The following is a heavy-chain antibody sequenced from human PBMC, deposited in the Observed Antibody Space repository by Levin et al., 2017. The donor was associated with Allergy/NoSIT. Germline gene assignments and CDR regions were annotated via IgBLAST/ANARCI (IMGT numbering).Heavy chain of an antibody. CDR3: AKDSAYIYDSSGYYFIAEYFQH. Sequence: GESLKISCAASGFTFSSYAMSWVRQAPGKGLEWVSAISGSGGSTYYADSVKGRFTISRDNSKNTLYLQMNSLRAEDTAVYYCAKDSAYIYDSSGYYFIAEYFQHWGQGTLVTVSS. D-gene: IGHD3-22*01. CDR1: GFTFSSYA. CDR2: ISGSGGST. V-gene: IGHV3-23*01. J-gene: IGHJ1*01.